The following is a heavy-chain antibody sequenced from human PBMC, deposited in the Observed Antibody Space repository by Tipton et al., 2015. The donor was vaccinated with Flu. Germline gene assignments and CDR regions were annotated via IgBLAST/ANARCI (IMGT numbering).Heavy chain of an antibody. J-gene: IGHJ4*02. CDR3: AGHFRDASAWPQ. D-gene: IGHD6-19*01. CDR2: SYGNSGYT. V-gene: IGHV4-59*12. Sequence: GLVKPSETLSLTCTVSGGSISSYYWSWIRQPPGKGLECIGYSYGNSGYTYYSPSVKSRLTISLDTSKNQFSLKLSSVTAADTATYYFAGHFRDASAWPQWGQGTLVTVS. CDR1: GGSISSYY.